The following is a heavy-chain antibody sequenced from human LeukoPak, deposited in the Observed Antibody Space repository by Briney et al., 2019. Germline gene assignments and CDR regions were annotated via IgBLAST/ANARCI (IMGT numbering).Heavy chain of an antibody. V-gene: IGHV4-61*08. J-gene: IGHJ4*02. CDR1: GDPISSYSDY. CDR2: IYHSGST. D-gene: IGHD5-12*01. Sequence: SETLSLTCTVSGDPISSYSDYKWTWIRQPPGKGLEWIGYIYHSGSTNYNPSLKSRVPISVDTSRNQFSLKLTSVTAADTAVYYCAREYSAFDYWGQGTLVTVSS. CDR3: AREYSAFDY.